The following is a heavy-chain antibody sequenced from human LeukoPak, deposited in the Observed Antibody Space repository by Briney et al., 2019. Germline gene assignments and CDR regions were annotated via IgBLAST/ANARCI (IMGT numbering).Heavy chain of an antibody. CDR2: IWYDGSNK. J-gene: IGHJ4*02. CDR1: GFTFSSYG. V-gene: IGHV3-33*01. CDR3: ARDEVAGKFDY. D-gene: IGHD6-19*01. Sequence: PGGSLRLSCAASGFTFSSYGMHWVRQAPGKGLEWVAVIWYDGSNKYYADSVKGRFTISRDNSKNTLYLQMNSLRAEDTAVYYCARDEVAGKFDYWGQGTLVTVSS.